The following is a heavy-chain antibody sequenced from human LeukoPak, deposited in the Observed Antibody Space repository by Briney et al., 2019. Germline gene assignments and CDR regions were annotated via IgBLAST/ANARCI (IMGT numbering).Heavy chain of an antibody. CDR1: GYIFTSSW. V-gene: IGHV5-51*01. CDR3: ARHTDTQGSGSLSVPFDP. CDR2: IYPGDSDT. D-gene: IGHD3-10*01. Sequence: GESLQISCKASGYIFTSSWIGWGRQMPGKGLEWMGIIYPGDSDTRYSPSFQGQVTISADKSINTAYLQWSSLKASDTAVYYCARHTDTQGSGSLSVPFDPWGQGTLVAVSS. J-gene: IGHJ5*02.